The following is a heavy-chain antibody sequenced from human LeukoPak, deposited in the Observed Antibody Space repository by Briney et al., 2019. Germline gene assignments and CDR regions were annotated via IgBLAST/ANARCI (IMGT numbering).Heavy chain of an antibody. V-gene: IGHV4-34*01. D-gene: IGHD2-2*01. CDR2: INARGDT. J-gene: IGHJ5*02. CDR3: ARGQVPAARGSNWFDP. Sequence: SETLSLTCAAYGWSFNDYYWNWIRQPPGKGLEWIGEINARGDTNYNPSLKSRVTLSVDTSKKQFSLRLTSMIAADTALYYCARGQVPAARGSNWFDPWGQGTLVTVSS. CDR1: GWSFNDYY.